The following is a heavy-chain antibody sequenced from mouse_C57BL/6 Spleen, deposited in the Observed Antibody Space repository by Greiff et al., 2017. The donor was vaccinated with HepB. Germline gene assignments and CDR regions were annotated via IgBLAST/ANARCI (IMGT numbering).Heavy chain of an antibody. D-gene: IGHD1-1*01. CDR1: GYTFTSYW. V-gene: IGHV1-69*01. J-gene: IGHJ1*03. Sequence: QVQLQQPGAELVMPGASVKLSCKASGYTFTSYWMHWVKQRPGQGLEWIGEIDPSDSYTNYNQKFKGKSTLTVDKSSSTAYMQLSSLTSEDSAVYYCARFYCGSSYGYFDVWGTGTTVTVSS. CDR2: IDPSDSYT. CDR3: ARFYCGSSYGYFDV.